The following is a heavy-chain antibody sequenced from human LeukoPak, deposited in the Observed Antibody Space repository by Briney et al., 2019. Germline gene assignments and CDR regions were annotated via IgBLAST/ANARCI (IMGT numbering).Heavy chain of an antibody. CDR3: AFRGVIPNYFDY. J-gene: IGHJ4*02. Sequence: ASVKVSCKASGYTFKTYSFTWVRQAPGQGLEWMGRISAYNGDTNYAQKFQGRVALTADTLTRTGYMELTSLRSDDTAVYYSAFRGVIPNYFDYWGQGSLVTVSS. D-gene: IGHD3-10*01. V-gene: IGHV1-18*01. CDR1: GYTFKTYS. CDR2: ISAYNGDT.